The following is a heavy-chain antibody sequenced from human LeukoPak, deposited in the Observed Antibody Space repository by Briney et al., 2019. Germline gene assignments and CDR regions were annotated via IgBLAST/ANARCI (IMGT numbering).Heavy chain of an antibody. CDR3: ARDARGYSGYFYYFDY. J-gene: IGHJ4*02. CDR2: IYYSGST. D-gene: IGHD5-12*01. CDR1: GCSISSYY. Sequence: PSETLSLTCTVSGCSISSYYWSWIRQPPGKGLEWIGYIYYSGSTNYTPSLKSRVTISVDTSKNHFSLKLSSVTAADTAVYYCARDARGYSGYFYYFDYWGQGTLVTVSS. V-gene: IGHV4-59*01.